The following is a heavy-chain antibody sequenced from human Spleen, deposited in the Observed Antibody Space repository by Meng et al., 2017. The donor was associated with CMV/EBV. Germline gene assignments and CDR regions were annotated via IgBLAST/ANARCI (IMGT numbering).Heavy chain of an antibody. CDR3: ARANPGSYPFDY. J-gene: IGHJ4*02. Sequence: CAVCGGSFSGYYWSWIRQPPGKGLEWIGEINHSGSTNYNPSLKSRVTISVDTSKNQFSLKLSSVTAADTAVYYCARANPGSYPFDYWGQGTLVTVSS. V-gene: IGHV4-34*01. CDR1: GGSFSGYY. CDR2: INHSGST. D-gene: IGHD1-26*01.